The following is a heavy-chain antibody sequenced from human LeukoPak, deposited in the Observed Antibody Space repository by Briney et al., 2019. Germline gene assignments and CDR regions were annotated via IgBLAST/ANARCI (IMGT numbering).Heavy chain of an antibody. CDR2: MNPNSGNT. CDR1: GYTFTSYD. V-gene: IGHV1-8*01. Sequence: GASVKVSCKASGYTFTSYDINWVRQATRQGLEWMGWMNPNSGNTGYAQKFQGRVTMTRNTSISTAYMELSSLRSEDTAVYYCAREPNWYSSSPAYDYWGQGTLVTVSS. CDR3: AREPNWYSSSPAYDY. J-gene: IGHJ4*02. D-gene: IGHD6-6*01.